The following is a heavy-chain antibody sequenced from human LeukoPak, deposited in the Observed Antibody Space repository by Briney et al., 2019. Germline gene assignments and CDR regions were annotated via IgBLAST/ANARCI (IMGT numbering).Heavy chain of an antibody. CDR3: AREYYYDSSGYSDFDY. CDR2: IYTSGST. CDR1: GYSISSYY. Sequence: SETLSLTCTVSGYSISSYYWSWIRQPAGKGLEWIGRIYTSGSTNYNPSLKSRVTMSVDTSKNQFSLKLSSVTAADTAVYYCAREYYYDSSGYSDFDYWGQGTLVTVSS. D-gene: IGHD3-22*01. J-gene: IGHJ4*02. V-gene: IGHV4-4*07.